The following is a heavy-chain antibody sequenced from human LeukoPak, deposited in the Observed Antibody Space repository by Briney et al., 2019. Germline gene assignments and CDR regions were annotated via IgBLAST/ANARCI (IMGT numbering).Heavy chain of an antibody. D-gene: IGHD3-22*01. Sequence: PSETLSLTCTVSGYSISSGYYWGWIRQPPGKGLEWIGSIYHSGSTYYNPSLKSRVTISVDTSKNQFSLKLSSVTAADTAVYYCARRRSGSYYYDSSGSHGNWFDPWGQGTLVTVSS. CDR3: ARRRSGSYYYDSSGSHGNWFDP. V-gene: IGHV4-38-2*02. CDR2: IYHSGST. J-gene: IGHJ5*02. CDR1: GYSISSGYY.